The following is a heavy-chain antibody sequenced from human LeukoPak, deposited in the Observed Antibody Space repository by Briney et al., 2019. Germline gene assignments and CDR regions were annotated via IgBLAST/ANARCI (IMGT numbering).Heavy chain of an antibody. D-gene: IGHD1-1*01. CDR2: INQDGGEK. V-gene: IGHV3-7*01. J-gene: IGHJ4*02. CDR1: GFTFSNYW. CDR3: VRLRGKWNVDY. Sequence: GSLRLSCAASGFTFSNYWMNWVRQAPGKGLEWVASINQDGGEKYYVVSVKGRFTISRDNAENSLYLQMNSLRAEDAAVYYCVRLRGKWNVDYWGQGTLVTVSS.